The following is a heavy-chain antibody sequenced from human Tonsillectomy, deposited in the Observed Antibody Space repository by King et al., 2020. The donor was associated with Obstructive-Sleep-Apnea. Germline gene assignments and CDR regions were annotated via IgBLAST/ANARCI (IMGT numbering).Heavy chain of an antibody. CDR3: ARLTLEYYDFWSGYFNWFDP. CDR2: INHSGST. J-gene: IGHJ5*02. D-gene: IGHD3-3*01. Sequence: VQLQQWGAGLLKPSETLSLTCAVYGGSFSGYYWSWIRQPPGKGLEWIGEINHSGSTNYNPSLKSRVTISVDTSKNQFSLKLSSVTAADTAVYYCARLTLEYYDFWSGYFNWFDPWGQGTLVTVSS. CDR1: GGSFSGYY. V-gene: IGHV4-34*01.